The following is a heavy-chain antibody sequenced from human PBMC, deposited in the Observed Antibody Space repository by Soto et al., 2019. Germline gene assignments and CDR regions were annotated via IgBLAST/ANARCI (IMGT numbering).Heavy chain of an antibody. CDR1: GFTFSDYY. CDR2: ISSSGSII. CDR3: ARVGPTASLYSYHGIDV. V-gene: IGHV3-11*01. Sequence: QVQLVESGGGLVKPGGSLKLSCAASGFTFSDYYMNWIRQAPGKGLDWVSHISSSGSIINYADSVKGRFTISRDNAKNSLYLQMNSLRAEDTAVYYCARVGPTASLYSYHGIDVWGQGTTVTVSS. J-gene: IGHJ6*02. D-gene: IGHD2-2*01.